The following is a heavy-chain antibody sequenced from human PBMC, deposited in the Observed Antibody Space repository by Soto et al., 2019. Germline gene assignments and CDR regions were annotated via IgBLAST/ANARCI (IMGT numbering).Heavy chain of an antibody. V-gene: IGHV4-34*01. D-gene: IGHD3-10*01. J-gene: IGHJ4*02. Sequence: PSETLSLTCAVYGGSFSGYYWSWIRQPPGKGLEWIGEINHSGSTNYNPSLKSRVTISVDTSKNQFSLKLSSVTAADTAVYYCARVFQTMVRGVIISGFDYWGQGTQVTFSS. CDR3: ARVFQTMVRGVIISGFDY. CDR1: GGSFSGYY. CDR2: INHSGST.